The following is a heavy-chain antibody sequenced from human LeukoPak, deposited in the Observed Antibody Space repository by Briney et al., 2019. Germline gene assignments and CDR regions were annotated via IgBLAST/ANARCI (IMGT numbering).Heavy chain of an antibody. CDR2: ISGGGTTI. V-gene: IGHV3-48*03. Sequence: PGGSLRLSCAASGFTFSSYEMNWVRQAPGKGLEWVSYISGGGTTIYFADSVKGRFTISRDNSKNTLYLQMNNLRGEDTAKYYCAKDMELASWGQGTLVTVSS. CDR1: GFTFSSYE. J-gene: IGHJ5*02. CDR3: AKDMELAS. D-gene: IGHD1-26*01.